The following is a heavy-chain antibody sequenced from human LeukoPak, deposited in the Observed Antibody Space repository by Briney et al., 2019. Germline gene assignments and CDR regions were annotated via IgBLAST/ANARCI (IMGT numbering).Heavy chain of an antibody. CDR2: IYSGGST. D-gene: IGHD3-10*01. V-gene: IGHV3-53*01. CDR3: TLPWGSGSYYDY. Sequence: GGSLRLSCAASGFTVSSNYMSWVRQAPGKGLEWVSVIYSGGSTYYADSVKGRFTISRDNSKNTLYLQMNSLKTEDTAVYYCTLPWGSGSYYDYWGQGTLVTVSS. J-gene: IGHJ4*02. CDR1: GFTVSSNY.